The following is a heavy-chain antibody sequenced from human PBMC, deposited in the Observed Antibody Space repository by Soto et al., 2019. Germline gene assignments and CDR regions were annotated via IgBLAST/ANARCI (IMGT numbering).Heavy chain of an antibody. CDR1: GFTFSSYA. V-gene: IGHV3-23*01. CDR3: AKVGDGNHARRYDY. D-gene: IGHD3-9*01. J-gene: IGHJ4*02. Sequence: EVQLLESRGGLVQPGGSLRLSCAASGFTFSSYAMSWVRQAPGKGLEWVSAISGSGGSTYYADSVKGRFTISRDNSKNTLYLQMNSLRAEDTAVYYCAKVGDGNHARRYDYWGQGTLVTVSS. CDR2: ISGSGGST.